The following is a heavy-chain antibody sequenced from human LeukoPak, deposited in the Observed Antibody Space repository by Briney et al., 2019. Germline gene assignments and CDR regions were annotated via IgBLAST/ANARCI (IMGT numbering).Heavy chain of an antibody. CDR3: TKGPCSGSYPPGY. D-gene: IGHD1-26*01. V-gene: IGHV3-23*01. Sequence: GGSLRLSCAASGFTFSSYAMSWVRQAPGKGLEWVSGISGTGGSTYYADSVKGRFTISRDNSKNTLYLQMSSLRVEDTAVYYCTKGPCSGSYPPGYWGQGTLVTVSS. CDR2: ISGTGGST. J-gene: IGHJ4*02. CDR1: GFTFSSYA.